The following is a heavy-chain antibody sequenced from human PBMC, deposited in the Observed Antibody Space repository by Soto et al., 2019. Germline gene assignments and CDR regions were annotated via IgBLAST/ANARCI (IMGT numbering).Heavy chain of an antibody. CDR3: ARATTTSGRRFDH. D-gene: IGHD6-25*01. CDR1: GYTFTSYY. Sequence: ASVKVSCKASGYTFTSYYMHWVRQAPGQGLQWMGVINPSGGTTSYAQKFQGRVSMTRDTSTSTVYMELSSLTSDDTAEYFCARATTTSGRRFDHWGQGTLVTVSS. J-gene: IGHJ4*02. V-gene: IGHV1-46*01. CDR2: INPSGGTT.